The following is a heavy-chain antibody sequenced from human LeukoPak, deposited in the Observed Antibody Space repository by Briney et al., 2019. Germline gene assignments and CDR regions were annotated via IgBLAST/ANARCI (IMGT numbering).Heavy chain of an antibody. CDR3: ARDPLGTRPGFDY. J-gene: IGHJ4*02. Sequence: QTWRSLRLSCAASGFTFSSYAMHWVRQAPGKGLEWVAVIWYDGSNKYYADSVKGRFTISRDNSKNTLYLQMNSLRAEDTAVYYCARDPLGTRPGFDYWGQGTLVTVSS. D-gene: IGHD1-1*01. CDR2: IWYDGSNK. V-gene: IGHV3-30*04. CDR1: GFTFSSYA.